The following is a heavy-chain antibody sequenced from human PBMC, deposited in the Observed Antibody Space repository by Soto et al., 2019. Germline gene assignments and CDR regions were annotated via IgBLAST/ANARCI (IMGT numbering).Heavy chain of an antibody. CDR2: IYHSGST. D-gene: IGHD3-22*01. J-gene: IGHJ4*02. CDR1: GYSISSGYY. V-gene: IGHV4-38-2*01. CDR3: AIYDSSGYYDYFDY. Sequence: SETLSLTCAVSGYSISSGYYWGWIRQPPGKGLEWIGSIYHSGSTYYNPSLKSRVTISVDTSKNQFSLKLSSVTAADTAVYYCAIYDSSGYYDYFDYWGQGTLVTVSS.